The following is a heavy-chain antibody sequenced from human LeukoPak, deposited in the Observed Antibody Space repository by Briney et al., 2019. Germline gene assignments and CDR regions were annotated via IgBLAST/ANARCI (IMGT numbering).Heavy chain of an antibody. Sequence: GGSLRLSCAASGFSFSSYAMSWVRQAPGKGLEWISYIDSGSSTIYYADSVRGRFTSSRDNANNSLYLHLNGLRPEDTAVYYCARDPVVEPLDYWGQGTLVTVSS. CDR3: ARDPVVEPLDY. CDR1: GFSFSSYA. V-gene: IGHV3-48*04. CDR2: IDSGSSTI. J-gene: IGHJ4*02. D-gene: IGHD1-1*01.